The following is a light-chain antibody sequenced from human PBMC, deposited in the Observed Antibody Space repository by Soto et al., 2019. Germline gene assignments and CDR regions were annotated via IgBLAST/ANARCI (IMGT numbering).Light chain of an antibody. CDR1: SSDVGGYNY. CDR3: CSYGGNFLYV. J-gene: IGLJ1*01. V-gene: IGLV2-11*01. Sequence: QSALTQPRSVSGSPGQSVTISCTGTSSDVGGYNYVSWYQQHPGQAPKLMIYDVTKRPSGVPDRCSGSRSGNTASLTISGLQAEDEADYYCCSYGGNFLYVFGTGTKVTVL. CDR2: DVT.